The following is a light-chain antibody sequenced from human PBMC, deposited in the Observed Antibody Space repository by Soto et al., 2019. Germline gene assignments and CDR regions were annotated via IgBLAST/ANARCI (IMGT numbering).Light chain of an antibody. Sequence: DIKMTQSPSTLSASVGDRVTITGRSSQSVSIWLAWYQQKPGKAPRLLIYDAASLKTGVPSRFSGSGSGTEFTLTISSLQPDDFATYYCQLYNSYSPGTFGQGTKVEIK. V-gene: IGKV1-5*01. CDR1: QSVSIW. CDR3: QLYNSYSPGT. CDR2: DAA. J-gene: IGKJ1*01.